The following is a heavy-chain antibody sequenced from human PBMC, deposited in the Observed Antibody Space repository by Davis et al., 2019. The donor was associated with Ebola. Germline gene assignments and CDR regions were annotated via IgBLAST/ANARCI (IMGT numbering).Heavy chain of an antibody. J-gene: IGHJ6*02. CDR2: IYHSGST. CDR1: GGSFSGYY. V-gene: IGHV4-34*01. CDR3: ARARRGYYYYGMDV. D-gene: IGHD3-10*01. Sequence: SETLSLTCAVYGGSFSGYYWSWIRQPPGKGLEWIGEIYHSGSTNYNPSLKSRVTISVDKSKNQFSLKLSSVTAADTAVYYCARARRGYYYYGMDVWGQGTTVTVSS.